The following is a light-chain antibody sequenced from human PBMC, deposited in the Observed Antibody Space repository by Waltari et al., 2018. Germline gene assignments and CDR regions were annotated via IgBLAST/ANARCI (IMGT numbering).Light chain of an antibody. CDR3: QSYDNSLSGWI. CDR1: SSNIDAGYD. V-gene: IGLV1-40*01. Sequence: QSVLTQPPSVSGAPGQRVTISCTGSSSNIDAGYDVHRYQQLPGTAPKLLIFGNNNRPSGVPDRFSGSKSGTSASLAITGLQAEDEADYYCQSYDNSLSGWIFGGGTKLTVL. J-gene: IGLJ2*01. CDR2: GNN.